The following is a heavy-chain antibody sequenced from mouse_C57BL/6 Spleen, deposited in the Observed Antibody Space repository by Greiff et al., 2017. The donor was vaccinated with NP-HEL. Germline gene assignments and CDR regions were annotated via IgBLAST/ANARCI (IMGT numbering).Heavy chain of an antibody. J-gene: IGHJ4*01. CDR1: GYTFTSYW. CDR3: AGTTVVARAMDY. V-gene: IGHV1-69*01. Sequence: QVQLQQPGAELVMPGASVKLSCKASGYTFTSYWMHWVKQRPGQGLEWIGEIDPSDSYTNYNQKFKGKSTLTVDKSSSTAYMQLSSLTSEDSAVYYCAGTTVVARAMDYWGQGTSVTVSS. CDR2: IDPSDSYT. D-gene: IGHD1-1*01.